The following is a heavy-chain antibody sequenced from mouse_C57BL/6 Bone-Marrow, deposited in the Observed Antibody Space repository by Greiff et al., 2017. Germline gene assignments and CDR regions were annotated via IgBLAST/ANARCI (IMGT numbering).Heavy chain of an antibody. CDR2: IDPENGDT. Sequence: EVQLQQSGAELVRPGASVKLSCTASGFNIKDDYMHWVKQRPEQGLEWIGWIDPENGDTEYAPKFQGKATITADTSSNTAYLQLSSLTSEDTAVYYCTPFTTVVAPDAMDYWGQGTSVTVSS. CDR1: GFNIKDDY. CDR3: TPFTTVVAPDAMDY. J-gene: IGHJ4*01. V-gene: IGHV14-4*01. D-gene: IGHD1-1*01.